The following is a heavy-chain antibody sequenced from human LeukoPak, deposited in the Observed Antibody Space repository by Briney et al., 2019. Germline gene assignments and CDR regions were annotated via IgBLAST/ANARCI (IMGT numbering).Heavy chain of an antibody. CDR2: IDYSGST. V-gene: IGHV4-39*01. J-gene: IGHJ4*02. Sequence: SETLSLTCTVSGGSISSSHNYWAWIRQPPGKGLEWIGNIDYSGSTYYNLSLKSRVTISIDTSKSHFSLKLSSVTAADTAVYYCARQSGSHWFVPSIDYWGQGTLVTVSS. D-gene: IGHD1-26*01. CDR1: GGSISSSHNY. CDR3: ARQSGSHWFVPSIDY.